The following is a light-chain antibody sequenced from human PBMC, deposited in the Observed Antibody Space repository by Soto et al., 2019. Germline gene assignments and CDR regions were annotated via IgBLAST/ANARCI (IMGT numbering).Light chain of an antibody. CDR3: QQYETFSGT. CDR2: KAS. CDR1: QSISSW. J-gene: IGKJ1*01. V-gene: IGKV1-5*03. Sequence: DIQMTQSPSTLSASVGDRVTITCRASQSISSWLAWYQQKPGKAPKLLIYKASSLESGVPSRFSGSGSGTKFTLTIASLQPDDFATYCCQQYETFSGTFGLGTKV.